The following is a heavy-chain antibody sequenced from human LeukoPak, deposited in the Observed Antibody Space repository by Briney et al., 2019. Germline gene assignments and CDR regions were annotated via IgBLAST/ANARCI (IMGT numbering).Heavy chain of an antibody. CDR3: ARGTAVTALSGF. Sequence: PGGSLRLSCAASGFTFSSYTMHWVRQAPGKGLEWVAAISDDATYTYYSVSVKGRFAISRDNSKKTLLLQMNNPTTDDTAVYYCARGTAVTALSGFWGQGTLVTVSS. CDR2: ISDDATYT. CDR1: GFTFSSYT. V-gene: IGHV3-30*09. J-gene: IGHJ4*02. D-gene: IGHD4-17*01.